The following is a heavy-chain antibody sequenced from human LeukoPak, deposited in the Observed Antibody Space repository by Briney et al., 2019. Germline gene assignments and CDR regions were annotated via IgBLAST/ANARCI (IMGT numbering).Heavy chain of an antibody. CDR1: GCSISSYY. D-gene: IGHD3-3*01. CDR2: IYYSGST. V-gene: IGHV4-59*01. J-gene: IGHJ4*02. Sequence: SETLSLTCTVSGCSISSYYWSWIRQPPGKGLEWIGYIYYSGSTNYNPSLKSRVTISVDTSKDQFSLKLSSVTAADTAMYYCSRGGFGVPFDYWGQGTLVTVSS. CDR3: SRGGFGVPFDY.